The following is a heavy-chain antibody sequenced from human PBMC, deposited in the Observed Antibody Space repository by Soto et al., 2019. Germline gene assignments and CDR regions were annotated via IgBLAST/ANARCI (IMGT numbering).Heavy chain of an antibody. V-gene: IGHV3-23*01. CDR3: ANADVDTAMVRFGEFYYYCGRDF. J-gene: IGHJ6*02. Sequence: EVQLLESGGGLVQPGGSLRLSCAASGFTFSSYAMSWVRQAPGKGLEWVSAISGSGGSTYYADSVKDRFTISRDNSKNTEYLQMNSQSPEGTAVYYSANADVDTAMVRFGEFYYYCGRDFWGQGTTVTVSS. CDR2: ISGSGGST. D-gene: IGHD5-18*01. CDR1: GFTFSSYA.